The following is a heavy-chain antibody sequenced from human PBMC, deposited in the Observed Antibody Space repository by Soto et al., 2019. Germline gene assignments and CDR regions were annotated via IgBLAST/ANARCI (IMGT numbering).Heavy chain of an antibody. CDR1: GDRVSSSW. CDR3: AIEVVVVAPATCCVFDI. Sequence: GSMELSCAASGDRVSSSWVNLVLQAPGKVLEWVSSISSSRSYKYYPDSVKGRVTISRDNAKNSLYLQMNSLRAEDTAVYFCAIEVVVVAPATCCVFDIWGKGTTVTVSS. CDR2: ISSSRSYK. J-gene: IGHJ3*02. V-gene: IGHV3-21*01. D-gene: IGHD2-15*01.